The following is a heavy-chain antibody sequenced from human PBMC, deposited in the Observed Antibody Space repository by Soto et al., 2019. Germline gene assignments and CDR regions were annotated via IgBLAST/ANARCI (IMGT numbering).Heavy chain of an antibody. D-gene: IGHD1-26*01. Sequence: VGSLRLSCASSVCTFRSYVMHCVRQSPGKWLEWVAVMWWHGRDKFYADSVKGRFTISRDNSNNTLYLQMNSLRAEDTAVYYCARDEGGESGRLKFDNWGPGTVVTVTS. J-gene: IGHJ4*02. CDR1: VCTFRSYV. V-gene: IGHV3-33*01. CDR2: MWWHGRDK. CDR3: ARDEGGESGRLKFDN.